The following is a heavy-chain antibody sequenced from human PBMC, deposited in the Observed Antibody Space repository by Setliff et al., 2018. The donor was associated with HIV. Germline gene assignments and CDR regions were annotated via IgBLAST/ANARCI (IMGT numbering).Heavy chain of an antibody. CDR2: IKQDGSEK. D-gene: IGHD3-9*01. CDR3: AKDKYYDILTGYFTD. V-gene: IGHV3-7*03. Sequence: GGSLRLSCAASGFTFSRYWMSWVRQAPGKGLEWVANIKQDGSEKYYGDSVQGRFTVSRDNSKNTLYLQMNSLRTDDTAIYYCAKDKYYDILTGYFTDWGQGTLVTVSS. CDR1: GFTFSRYW. J-gene: IGHJ4*02.